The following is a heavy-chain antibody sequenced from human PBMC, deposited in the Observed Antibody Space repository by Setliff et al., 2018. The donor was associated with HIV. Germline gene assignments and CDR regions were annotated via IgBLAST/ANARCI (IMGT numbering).Heavy chain of an antibody. J-gene: IGHJ4*02. CDR2: IFNDGRT. Sequence: PSETLSLTCTVSGGFISSSSYHWGWIRQPPGKGLEWIGSIFNDGRTYYNPSLKSRITIPMDTSTNQFSLKLSSVTAADTAVYFCARHFPSISLFFGDPGPFDRWGQGALVTVSS. D-gene: IGHD3-10*01. CDR3: ARHFPSISLFFGDPGPFDR. CDR1: GGFISSSSYH. V-gene: IGHV4-39*01.